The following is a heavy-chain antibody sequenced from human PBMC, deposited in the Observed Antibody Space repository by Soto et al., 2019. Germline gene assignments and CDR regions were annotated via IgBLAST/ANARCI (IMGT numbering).Heavy chain of an antibody. Sequence: SQTLSLTCAISRDSVSSNMAAWNWIRQSPSRGLEWLGRTYYRSKWYNDYAVSVKGRITINPDTSKNQFSLQLNSVTPEDTAVYYCARDRFGDLWSGYHTNWFDPWGQGTLVTVSS. CDR1: RDSVSSNMAA. V-gene: IGHV6-1*01. CDR2: TYYRSKWYN. D-gene: IGHD3-3*01. CDR3: ARDRFGDLWSGYHTNWFDP. J-gene: IGHJ5*02.